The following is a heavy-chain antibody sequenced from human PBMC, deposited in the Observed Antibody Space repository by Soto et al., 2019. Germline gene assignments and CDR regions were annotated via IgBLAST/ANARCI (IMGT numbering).Heavy chain of an antibody. CDR3: AISSGWYGDAFDI. CDR1: GFTFSDYY. J-gene: IGHJ3*02. V-gene: IGHV3-11*01. D-gene: IGHD6-19*01. CDR2: ISSSGSTI. Sequence: QVQLVESGGGLVKPGGSLRLSCAASGFTFSDYYMSWIRQAPGKGLEWVSYISSSGSTIYYADAVKGRFTITRDNATNSLYLQMNSLRDEDTAVYYCAISSGWYGDAFDIWGQGTMVTVSS.